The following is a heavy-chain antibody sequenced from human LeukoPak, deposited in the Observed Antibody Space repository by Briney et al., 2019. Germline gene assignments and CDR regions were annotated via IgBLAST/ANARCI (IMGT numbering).Heavy chain of an antibody. D-gene: IGHD6-19*01. CDR3: AREGIAVAGTEVFDI. CDR1: GGSISSYY. J-gene: IGHJ3*02. CDR2: IYYSGST. V-gene: IGHV4-59*01. Sequence: SETLSLTCTVSGGSISSYYWSWIRQPPGKGLEWIGYIYYSGSTNYNPSLKSRVTISVDTSKNQFSLKLSSVTAADTAVYYCAREGIAVAGTEVFDIWGQGTMVTVSS.